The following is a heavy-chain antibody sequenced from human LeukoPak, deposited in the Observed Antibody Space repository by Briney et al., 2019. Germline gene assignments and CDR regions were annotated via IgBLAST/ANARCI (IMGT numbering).Heavy chain of an antibody. J-gene: IGHJ4*02. CDR1: GITLSNYG. D-gene: IGHD3-22*01. V-gene: IGHV3-23*01. Sequence: GGSLRLSCAVSGITLSNYGMSWVRQAPGKGLEWVAGISDSGGRTNYAHSVKGRFTISRDNPKNTLYLQMNSLRAEDTAVYFCAKRGVVIRVILVGFHKEAYYLDSGGQGALVTVSS. CDR2: ISDSGGRT. CDR3: AKRGVVIRVILVGFHKEAYYLDS.